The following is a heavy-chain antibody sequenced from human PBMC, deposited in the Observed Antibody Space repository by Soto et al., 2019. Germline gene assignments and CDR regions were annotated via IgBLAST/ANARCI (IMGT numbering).Heavy chain of an antibody. D-gene: IGHD3-16*01. Sequence: PGGSLRLSCAASGFTFSSYGMHWVRQAPGKGLEWVAVIWHDGSNKYYADYVKGRFTISRDNSKNTLYLQMNSLRAEDTAVYYCAREGALGDYYYGMDVWGQGTTVTVSS. CDR3: AREGALGDYYYGMDV. CDR1: GFTFSSYG. J-gene: IGHJ6*02. V-gene: IGHV3-33*01. CDR2: IWHDGSNK.